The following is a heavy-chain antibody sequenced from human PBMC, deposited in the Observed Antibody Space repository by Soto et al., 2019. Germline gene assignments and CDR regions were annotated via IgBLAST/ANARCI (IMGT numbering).Heavy chain of an antibody. V-gene: IGHV1-69*13. D-gene: IGHD3-9*01. CDR3: ARSIDILTGPWGWFDP. CDR2: IIPIFGTA. CDR1: RVTLSSNS. J-gene: IGHJ5*02. Sequence: GASVEVSSKAPRVTLSSNSRSWARHAPGKGLEWMGGIIPIFGTANYAQKFQGRVTITADESTSTAYMELSSLRSEDTAVYYCARSIDILTGPWGWFDPWGQGTLVTVSS.